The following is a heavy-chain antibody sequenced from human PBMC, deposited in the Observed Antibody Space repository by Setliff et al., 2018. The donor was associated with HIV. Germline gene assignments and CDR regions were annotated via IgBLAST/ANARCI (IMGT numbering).Heavy chain of an antibody. CDR3: ARRTIWGDAFDI. V-gene: IGHV4-38-2*02. Sequence: SETLSLTCNVSGYSISSGFYWGWIRQPPGKGLEWIGNIFHSGNTDQNPSLKSRVTMSVETPENQFSLRLNSVTAADTAVYYCARRTIWGDAFDIWGRGTMVTVSS. CDR1: GYSISSGFY. D-gene: IGHD3-16*01. J-gene: IGHJ3*02. CDR2: IFHSGNT.